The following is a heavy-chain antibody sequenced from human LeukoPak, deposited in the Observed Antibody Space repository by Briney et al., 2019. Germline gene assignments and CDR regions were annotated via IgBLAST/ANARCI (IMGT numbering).Heavy chain of an antibody. CDR2: IYYSGST. J-gene: IGHJ5*02. D-gene: IGHD1-26*01. Sequence: SETLSLTCTVSGGSISSSSYYWGWIRQPPGKGLEWIGSIYYSGSTYYNPSLRSRVTISVDTSKNQFSLKLSSVTAADTAVYYCARPKKLHLNWFDPWGQGTLVTVSS. CDR1: GGSISSSSYY. CDR3: ARPKKLHLNWFDP. V-gene: IGHV4-39*01.